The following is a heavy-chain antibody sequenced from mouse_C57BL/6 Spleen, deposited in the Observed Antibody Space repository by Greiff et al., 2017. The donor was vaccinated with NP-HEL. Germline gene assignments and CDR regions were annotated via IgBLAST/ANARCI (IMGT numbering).Heavy chain of an antibody. Sequence: VQLQQSGPELVKPGASVKISCKASGYAFSSSWMNWVKQRPGKGLEWIGRIYPGDGDTNYNGKFTGKATLTAAKSSSTAYMQLSSLTAEDAAVYFCASDYGPWFAYWGKGTLVTVSA. J-gene: IGHJ3*01. V-gene: IGHV1-82*01. CDR3: ASDYGPWFAY. CDR1: GYAFSSSW. D-gene: IGHD1-1*02. CDR2: IYPGDGDT.